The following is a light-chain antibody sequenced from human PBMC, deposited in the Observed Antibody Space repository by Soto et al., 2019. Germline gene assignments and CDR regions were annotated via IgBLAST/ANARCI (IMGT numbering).Light chain of an antibody. CDR1: ESISSY. Sequence: DIQMTQSPSSLSASVGDRVTITCRASESISSYLNWYQQKPGKAPKLLIYAASSLQSGVPSRFSGSRSGTDFTLTISSLQPEDFATYYCQQSYGSPRTFGQGTKVEIK. CDR2: AAS. CDR3: QQSYGSPRT. J-gene: IGKJ1*01. V-gene: IGKV1-39*01.